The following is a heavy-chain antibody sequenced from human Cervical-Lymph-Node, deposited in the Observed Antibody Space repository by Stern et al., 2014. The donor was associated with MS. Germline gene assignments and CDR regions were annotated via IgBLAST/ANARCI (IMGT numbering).Heavy chain of an antibody. CDR2: ISGSGSTK. D-gene: IGHD3-22*01. V-gene: IGHV3-11*01. J-gene: IGHJ4*02. CDR3: ARGDVVDPMIVVVSPFDY. Sequence: VQLVESGGGSVSPGGSLRLSCAASRFVFSDYYMGWIRQAPGKGLEWVSYISGSGSTKYYADSVKGRFTISRDNAKNSLYLQMNSLRVDDTAVYYCARGDVVDPMIVVVSPFDYWGQGTLVTVSS. CDR1: RFVFSDYY.